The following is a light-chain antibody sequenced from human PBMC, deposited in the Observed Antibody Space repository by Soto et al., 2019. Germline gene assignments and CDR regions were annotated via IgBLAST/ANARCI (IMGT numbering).Light chain of an antibody. J-gene: IGLJ3*02. CDR2: EVS. Sequence: QSALTQPASVSGSPGQSITISCTGTSSDVGSYTYVSWYQQHPDKAPKLIIYEVSNRPSGVSNRFSGSKSGNTASLTISGLQAEDEADYYCCSYTTSSTLVFGGGTQLTVL. CDR1: SSDVGSYTY. CDR3: CSYTTSSTLV. V-gene: IGLV2-14*01.